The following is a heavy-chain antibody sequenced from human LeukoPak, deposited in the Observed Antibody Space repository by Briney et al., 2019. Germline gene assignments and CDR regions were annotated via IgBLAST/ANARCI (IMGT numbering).Heavy chain of an antibody. V-gene: IGHV3-23*01. CDR2: VTGSGGNT. Sequence: GGSLRLSCAASGFTFSDYAMSWVRQAPGKGLEWVSAVTGSGGNTYYADSVKGRFTISKDNSKNTLYLQMNSLRAEDTAVYYCASLSNYGGSWDYWGQGTLVTVSS. CDR1: GFTFSDYA. CDR3: ASLSNYGGSWDY. D-gene: IGHD4-23*01. J-gene: IGHJ4*02.